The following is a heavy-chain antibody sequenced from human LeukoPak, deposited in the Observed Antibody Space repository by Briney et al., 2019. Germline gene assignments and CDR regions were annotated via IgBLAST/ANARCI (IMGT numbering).Heavy chain of an antibody. J-gene: IGHJ4*02. D-gene: IGHD4-17*01. CDR2: MNPNSGNT. V-gene: IGHV1-8*01. CDR3: ARVTTTVTIDY. CDR1: GYTFTSYD. Sequence: ASVKVSCKASGYTFTSYDINWVRQATGQGLEWMGWMNPNSGNTGYAQKFQGRAAMTRNPSISTAYMELSSLRSEDTAVYYCARVTTTVTIDYWGQGPLVTVSA.